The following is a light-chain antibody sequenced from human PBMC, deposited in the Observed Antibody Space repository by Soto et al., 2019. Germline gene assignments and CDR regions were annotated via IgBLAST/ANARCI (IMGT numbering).Light chain of an antibody. CDR2: LGS. Sequence: DIVLTQSPLSLSVTPGESASISCRSTQSLLHRNGYNYLDWYVQKPGQPPQLVIFLGSRRPSGVPDMFSGIGSGTDFTLKISTVEADDVVVYNCIQPRQTPSTIGPGTKVDI. J-gene: IGKJ3*01. V-gene: IGKV2-28*01. CDR3: IQPRQTPST. CDR1: QSLLHRNGYNY.